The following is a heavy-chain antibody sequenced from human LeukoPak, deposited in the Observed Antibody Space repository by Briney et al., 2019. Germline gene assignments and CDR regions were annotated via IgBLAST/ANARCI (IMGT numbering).Heavy chain of an antibody. CDR3: AGQLSGYGY. V-gene: IGHV4-61*01. J-gene: IGHJ4*02. Sequence: SETLSLTCTVSGGSVSSDKYYWSWIRQPPGEGLEWIGYIYHSGSTDYSPSLKSRATIAVDTSKNQFSLKLTSVTAADTAIYYCAGQLSGYGYWGQGTLVTVSS. D-gene: IGHD2-15*01. CDR1: GGSVSSDKYY. CDR2: IYHSGST.